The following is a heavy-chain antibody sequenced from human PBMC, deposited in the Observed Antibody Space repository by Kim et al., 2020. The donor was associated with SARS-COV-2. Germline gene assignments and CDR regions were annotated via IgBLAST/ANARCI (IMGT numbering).Heavy chain of an antibody. J-gene: IGHJ6*02. D-gene: IGHD5-18*01. V-gene: IGHV1-69*04. CDR2: IIPILGIA. CDR1: GGTFSSYA. CDR3: ARAGNTAMVTWHYYYGMDV. Sequence: SVKVSCKASGGTFSSYAISWVRQAPGQGLEWMGRIIPILGIANYAQKFQGRVTITADKSTSTAYMELSSLRSEDTAVYYCARAGNTAMVTWHYYYGMDVWGQGTTVTVSS.